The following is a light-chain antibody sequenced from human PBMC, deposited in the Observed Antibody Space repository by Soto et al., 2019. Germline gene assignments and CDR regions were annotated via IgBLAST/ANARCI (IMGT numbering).Light chain of an antibody. Sequence: DIQMTQSPSSLSASVGDRVTITCRASQSISTYLNWYQQKPGKAPNLLIYKASTLKSGVPSRFSGSGSGTEFTLTISSLQSEDFAVYYCQQYKNWPLFGQGTRLEI. CDR3: QQYKNWPL. CDR1: QSISTY. J-gene: IGKJ5*01. V-gene: IGKV1-5*03. CDR2: KAS.